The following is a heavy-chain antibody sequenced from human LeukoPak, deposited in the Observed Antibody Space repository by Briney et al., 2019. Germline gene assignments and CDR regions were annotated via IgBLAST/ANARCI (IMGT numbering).Heavy chain of an antibody. D-gene: IGHD6-19*01. CDR1: GFTFSSYS. CDR2: ITSSSSYI. CDR3: ARGSTYSSGWYTGFDY. Sequence: PGGSLRLSCAASGFTFSSYSMNWVRQAPGKGLEWVSSITSSSSYIYYADSVKGRFTISRDNAKKSVYLQMNSLRAEDTAVYYCARGSTYSSGWYTGFDYWGQGSLVTVSS. V-gene: IGHV3-21*01. J-gene: IGHJ4*02.